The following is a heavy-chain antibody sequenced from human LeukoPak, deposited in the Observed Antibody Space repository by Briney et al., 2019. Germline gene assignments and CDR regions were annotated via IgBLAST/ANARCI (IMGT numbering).Heavy chain of an antibody. V-gene: IGHV4-4*09. CDR2: IYTSGST. CDR3: ARQEGYYYYMDV. CDR1: GGSISSYY. Sequence: SETLSLTCTVSGGSISSYYWSWIRQPPGKGLEWIGYIYTSGSTNYNPSLKSRVTISVDTSKNQFSLKLSSVTAADTAVYYCARQEGYYYYMDVWGKGTTVTVSS. J-gene: IGHJ6*03.